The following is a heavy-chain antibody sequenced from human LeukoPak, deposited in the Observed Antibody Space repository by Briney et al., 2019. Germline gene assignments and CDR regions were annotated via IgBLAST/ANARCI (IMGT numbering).Heavy chain of an antibody. D-gene: IGHD1-14*01. Sequence: GGSLRLSCAASGFTFSSYGMSWVRQAPGKGLEWVSAISNSDYSTYYADSVKGRFTISRANSENTLYLQMNNLRAEDTAVYYCAKATGYLLWGQGTLVTVSS. CDR3: AKATGYLL. J-gene: IGHJ4*02. V-gene: IGHV3-23*01. CDR1: GFTFSSYG. CDR2: ISNSDYST.